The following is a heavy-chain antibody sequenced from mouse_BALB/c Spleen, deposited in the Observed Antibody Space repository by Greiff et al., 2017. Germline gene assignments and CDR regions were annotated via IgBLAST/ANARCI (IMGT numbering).Heavy chain of an antibody. D-gene: IGHD1-1*01. Sequence: LQQPGSELVRPGASVKLSCKASGYTFTSYWMHWVKQRHGQGLEWIGNIYPGSGSTNYDEKFKSKGTLTVDTSSSTAYMHLSSLTSEDSAVYYCTVLSYGSSLGFAYWGQGTLVTVSA. J-gene: IGHJ3*01. CDR1: GYTFTSYW. CDR2: IYPGSGST. CDR3: TVLSYGSSLGFAY. V-gene: IGHV1S22*01.